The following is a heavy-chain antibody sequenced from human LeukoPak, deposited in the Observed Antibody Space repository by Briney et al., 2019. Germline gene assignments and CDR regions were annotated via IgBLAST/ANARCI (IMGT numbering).Heavy chain of an antibody. J-gene: IGHJ5*02. D-gene: IGHD5-18*01. CDR1: GFTFSTFG. Sequence: GGSLRLSCATAGFTFSTFGIHWVRQTPGKGLEWAATIQSDGSKQYYGDSVKGRFTISRDSSKNTVYLQMNSLRDEDTAVYYCARDVDTSSHSSQLDPWGQGTLVTVSS. V-gene: IGHV3-30*02. CDR3: ARDVDTSSHSSQLDP. CDR2: IQSDGSKQ.